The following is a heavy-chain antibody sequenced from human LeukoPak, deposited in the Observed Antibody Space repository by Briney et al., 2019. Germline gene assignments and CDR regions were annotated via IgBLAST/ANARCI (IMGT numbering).Heavy chain of an antibody. V-gene: IGHV3-21*01. J-gene: IGHJ3*02. CDR1: GFTFSSYS. CDR3: ARDSGALLTSDAFDI. D-gene: IGHD1-26*01. Sequence: GGSLRLSCAASGFTFSSYSMNWVRQAPGKGLEWVSSISSSSSYIYYADSVKGRFTISRDNAKNSLYLQMNSLRDEDTAVYYCARDSGALLTSDAFDIWGQGTMVTVSS. CDR2: ISSSSSYI.